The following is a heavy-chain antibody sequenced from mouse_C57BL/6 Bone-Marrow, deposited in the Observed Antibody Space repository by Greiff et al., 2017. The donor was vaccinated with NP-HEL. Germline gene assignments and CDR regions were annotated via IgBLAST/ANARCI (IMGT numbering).Heavy chain of an antibody. CDR2: IHPNSGST. D-gene: IGHD1-1*01. V-gene: IGHV1-64*01. CDR1: GYTFTSYW. CDR3: ARKLRWGYFDV. Sequence: QVQLKQPGAELVKPGASVKLSCKASGYTFTSYWMHWVKQRPGQGLEWIGMIHPNSGSTNYNEKFKSKATLTVDKSSSTAYMQLSSLTSEDSAVYYCARKLRWGYFDVWGTGTTVTVSS. J-gene: IGHJ1*03.